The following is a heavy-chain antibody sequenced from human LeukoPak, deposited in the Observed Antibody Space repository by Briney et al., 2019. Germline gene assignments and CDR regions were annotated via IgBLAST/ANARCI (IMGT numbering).Heavy chain of an antibody. CDR1: GGSISSGGYY. J-gene: IGHJ4*02. Sequence: PSQTLSLTCTVSGGSISSGGYYWSWIRQHSGKGLEWIGYIYYSGSTNYNPSLKSRVTISVDTSKNQFSLKLSSVTAADTAVYYCARVDRDGLKFDYWGQGTLVTVSS. CDR2: IYYSGST. V-gene: IGHV4-61*08. CDR3: ARVDRDGLKFDY. D-gene: IGHD5-24*01.